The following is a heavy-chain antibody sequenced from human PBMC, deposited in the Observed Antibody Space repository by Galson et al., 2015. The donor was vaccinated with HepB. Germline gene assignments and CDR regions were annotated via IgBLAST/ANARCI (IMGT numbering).Heavy chain of an antibody. CDR3: ARAGGIGNSYDSSGPPRGMRVWFDP. CDR2: INPSGGST. J-gene: IGHJ5*02. CDR1: GYTFTGYY. V-gene: IGHV1-46*03. D-gene: IGHD3-22*01. Sequence: SVKVSCKASGYTFTGYYMHWVRQAPGQGLEWMGIINPSGGSTSYAQKFQGRVTMTRDTSTSTVYMELSSLRSEDTAVYYCARAGGIGNSYDSSGPPRGMRVWFDPWGQGTLVTVSS.